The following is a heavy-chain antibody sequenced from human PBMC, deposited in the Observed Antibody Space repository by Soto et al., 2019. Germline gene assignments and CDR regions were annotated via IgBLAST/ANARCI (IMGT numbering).Heavy chain of an antibody. V-gene: IGHV3-23*01. J-gene: IGHJ2*01. CDR1: GFTFSSYA. D-gene: IGHD4-17*01. Sequence: PGGSLRLYCAASGFTFSSYAMSWVRQAPGKGLEWVSVISGSGRITYHADSVKGRFTISRDNPKNTLYLQMNSLRAEDTAVYYCAKGSAVTRLWYFDLWGRGTLVTVSS. CDR2: ISGSGRIT. CDR3: AKGSAVTRLWYFDL.